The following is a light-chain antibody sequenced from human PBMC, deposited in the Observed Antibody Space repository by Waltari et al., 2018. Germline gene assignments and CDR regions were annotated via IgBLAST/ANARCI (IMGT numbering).Light chain of an antibody. V-gene: IGLV2-8*01. CDR2: EVF. CDR1: SSAIGGSIH. J-gene: IGLJ2*01. Sequence: QSALTQPPSASGSPGQSVTISCTATSSAIGGSIHVSWYQQHPGKAPKLMIYEVFKRPSGVPDRFSGSKSGNTASLTVSGLQAEDEADFYCSSYSGTNNPVVFGGGTRLTVL. CDR3: SSYSGTNNPVV.